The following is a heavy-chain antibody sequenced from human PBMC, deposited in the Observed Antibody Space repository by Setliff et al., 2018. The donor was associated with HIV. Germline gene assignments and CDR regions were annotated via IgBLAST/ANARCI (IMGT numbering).Heavy chain of an antibody. Sequence: PSETLSLTCTVSGGSISSYYWSWIRQPAGKGLEWIGRIYASGRTNYNPSLKNRVTLSVDTSKNQFSLKVTSVTAADTAVYYCAREIQFSATTYYYYYMYDWGRGTTVTVSS. CDR2: IYASGRT. J-gene: IGHJ6*03. CDR1: GGSISSYY. V-gene: IGHV4-4*07. CDR3: AREIQFSATTYYYYYMYD. D-gene: IGHD5-18*01.